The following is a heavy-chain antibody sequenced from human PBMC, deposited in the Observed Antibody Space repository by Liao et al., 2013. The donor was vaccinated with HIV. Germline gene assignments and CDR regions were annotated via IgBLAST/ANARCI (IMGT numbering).Heavy chain of an antibody. D-gene: IGHD3-9*01. CDR2: INHSGST. J-gene: IGHJ3*02. Sequence: QVDLQQWGAGLLAPSETLSLTCAVYGYPLSSGHYWSWIRQSPGGRLEWIGEINHSGSTNYNPSLKSRVTISVDKSKNQFSLKLSSVTAADTAVYYCARGGLRYFDWLPTASGAFDIWGQGTMVTVSS. CDR3: ARGGLRYFDWLPTASGAFDI. CDR1: GYPLSSGHY. V-gene: IGHV4-34*01.